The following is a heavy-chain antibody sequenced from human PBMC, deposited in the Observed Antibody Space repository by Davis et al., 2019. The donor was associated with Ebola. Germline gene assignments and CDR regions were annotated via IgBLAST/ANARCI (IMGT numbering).Heavy chain of an antibody. Sequence: ASVKVSCKASGYTFTSYYMHWVRQAPGQGLEWMGIINPSGGSTSYAQKFQGRVTMTRDTSTSTVYMELSSLRSEDTAVYYCAIQWISNAFDIWGQGTMVTVSS. CDR3: AIQWISNAFDI. CDR2: INPSGGST. CDR1: GYTFTSYY. D-gene: IGHD5-12*01. J-gene: IGHJ3*02. V-gene: IGHV1-46*03.